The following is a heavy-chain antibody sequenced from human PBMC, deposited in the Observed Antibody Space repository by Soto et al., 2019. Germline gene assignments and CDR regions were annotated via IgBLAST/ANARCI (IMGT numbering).Heavy chain of an antibody. Sequence: SETLSLTCAVYGGSFSGYYSSWIRQPPGKGLEWIGEINHSGSTNYNPSLKSRVTISVDTSKNQFSPKLSSVTAADTAVYYCARGSGVRYFDYWGQGTLVTVSS. D-gene: IGHD3-16*01. CDR2: INHSGST. J-gene: IGHJ4*02. CDR3: ARGSGVRYFDY. CDR1: GGSFSGYY. V-gene: IGHV4-34*01.